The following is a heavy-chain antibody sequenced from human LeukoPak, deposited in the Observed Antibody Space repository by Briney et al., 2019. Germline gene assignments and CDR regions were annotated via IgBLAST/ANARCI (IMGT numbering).Heavy chain of an antibody. J-gene: IGHJ3*02. CDR1: GGSISSYY. CDR2: IYYSGST. D-gene: IGHD5-18*01. V-gene: IGHV4-39*01. Sequence: SETLSLTCTVSGGSISSYYWGWIRQPPGKGLEWIGSIYYSGSTYYNPSLKSRVTISVDTSKNQFSLKLSSVTAADTAVYYCARHQPGPAMVTAFDIWGQGTMVTVSS. CDR3: ARHQPGPAMVTAFDI.